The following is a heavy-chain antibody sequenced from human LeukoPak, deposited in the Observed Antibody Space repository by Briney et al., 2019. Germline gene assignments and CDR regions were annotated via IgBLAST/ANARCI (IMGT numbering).Heavy chain of an antibody. CDR3: ARGSTSTAPGWVY. J-gene: IGHJ4*01. V-gene: IGHV3-23*01. CDR2: VSGNGDTK. Sequence: AGGSLRLSCAVSTFYFTDYAMSWARQAPGKGLEWLSAVSGNGDTKDYVDSVKGRLAISRDNSRNTVHLQIDNLRTGDTAVYYCARGSTSTAPGWVYWGHGTPVTVSS. CDR1: TFYFTDYA. D-gene: IGHD2-21*02.